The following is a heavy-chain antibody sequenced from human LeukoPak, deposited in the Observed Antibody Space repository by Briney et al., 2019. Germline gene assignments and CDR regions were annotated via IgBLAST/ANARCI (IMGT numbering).Heavy chain of an antibody. CDR3: AKDYYYDSSGFDY. CDR1: GFTFDDYV. D-gene: IGHD3-22*01. Sequence: PGRSLRLSCAASGFTFDDYVMRWVRQAPGKGLEWVSGISWNSGSIGYAYSVRGGFTISRDNAKNSLYLQMNSLRAEDTALYYCAKDYYYDSSGFDYWGQGTLVTVSS. J-gene: IGHJ4*02. V-gene: IGHV3-9*01. CDR2: ISWNSGSI.